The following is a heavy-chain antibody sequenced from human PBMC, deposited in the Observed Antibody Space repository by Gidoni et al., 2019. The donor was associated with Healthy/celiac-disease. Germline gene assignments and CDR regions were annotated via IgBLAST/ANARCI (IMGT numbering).Heavy chain of an antibody. D-gene: IGHD2-2*01. V-gene: IGHV4-31*03. Sequence: QVQLQESGPGLVKPSQTLSRPCTVAGGPISSCGYYWSWIRQHPGKGLEWIGYSYYSGNTHYNPSLMNRVTISVDTSKNQFSLKLSSVTAADTAVYYCASGWGRVPAAILFYWGQGTLVTVSS. CDR2: SYYSGNT. CDR1: GGPISSCGYY. J-gene: IGHJ4*02. CDR3: ASGWGRVPAAILFY.